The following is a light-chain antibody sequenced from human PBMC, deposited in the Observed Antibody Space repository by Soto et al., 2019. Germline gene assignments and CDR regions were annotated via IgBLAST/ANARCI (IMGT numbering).Light chain of an antibody. CDR1: QGLVSW. CDR3: HQPSSFPLS. Sequence: DIQMTQSPSSVSASVGDRVTITCRASQGLVSWLAWYQQKPGKAPKLLIYAASSFQSGVPSRFSGSGAGTDFILTTSSMQPEDFAAYYCHQPSSFPLSFGGGTKVEIK. V-gene: IGKV1-12*01. CDR2: AAS. J-gene: IGKJ4*01.